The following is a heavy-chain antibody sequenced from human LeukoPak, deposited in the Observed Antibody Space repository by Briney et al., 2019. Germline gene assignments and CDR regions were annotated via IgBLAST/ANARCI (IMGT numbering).Heavy chain of an antibody. V-gene: IGHV4-39*01. Sequence: SETLSLTCTVSGGSISSSSYYWGWIRQPPGKGLEWIGSIYYSGSTYYNPSLKSRVTISVDTSKNQFSLKLSSVTAADTAVYYCARHQIVVVPAAMVSYCDFWSGKGYYFDYWGQGTLVTVSS. D-gene: IGHD2-2*01. CDR3: ARHQIVVVPAAMVSYCDFWSGKGYYFDY. J-gene: IGHJ4*02. CDR1: GGSISSSSYY. CDR2: IYYSGST.